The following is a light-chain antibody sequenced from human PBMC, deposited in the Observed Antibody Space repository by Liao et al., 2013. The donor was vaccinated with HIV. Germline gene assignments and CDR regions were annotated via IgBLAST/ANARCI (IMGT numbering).Light chain of an antibody. J-gene: IGLJ2*01. CDR1: KLGDKY. V-gene: IGLV3-25*03. CDR2: QDS. CDR3: QSADSSGTPVV. Sequence: SYELTQPPSVSVSPGQTASITCSGDKLGDKYACWYQQKPGQSPVVVIHQDSERPSGIPERFSGSSSGTTVTLTISGVQAEDEADYYCQSADSSGTPVVFGGGTKLTVL.